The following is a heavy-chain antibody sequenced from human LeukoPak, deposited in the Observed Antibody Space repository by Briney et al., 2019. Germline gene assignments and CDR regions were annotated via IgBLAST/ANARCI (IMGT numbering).Heavy chain of an antibody. CDR1: GFTFSSYA. CDR3: ARSALYSSSWPPFDY. Sequence: GGSLRLSCAASGFTFSSYAMSWVRQAPGKGLEWVSAISGSGGSTYYADSVKGRFTISRDNSKNTLYLQMNSLRAEDTAVYYCARSALYSSSWPPFDYWGQGTLVTVSS. V-gene: IGHV3-23*01. D-gene: IGHD6-13*01. CDR2: ISGSGGST. J-gene: IGHJ4*02.